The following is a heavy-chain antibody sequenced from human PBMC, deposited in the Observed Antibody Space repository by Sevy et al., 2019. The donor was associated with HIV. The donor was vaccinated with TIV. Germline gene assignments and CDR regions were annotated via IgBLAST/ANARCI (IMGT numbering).Heavy chain of an antibody. V-gene: IGHV1-24*01. J-gene: IGHJ4*02. CDR2: FDPEDGET. CDR3: ATTKYYYDSSGYPFDD. CDR1: GSTLSQLS. D-gene: IGHD3-22*01. Sequence: ASVKVSCKVSGSTLSQLSMHWVRQAPGKGLEWMGSFDPEDGETIYAQKFQGRLTMTEDTSTDTAYMELSSLRSEDTAVYYCATTKYYYDSSGYPFDDWGQGTLVTVSS.